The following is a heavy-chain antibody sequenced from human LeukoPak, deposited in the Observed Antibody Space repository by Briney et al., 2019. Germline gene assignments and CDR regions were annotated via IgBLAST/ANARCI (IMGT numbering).Heavy chain of an antibody. CDR2: IYTSGST. J-gene: IGHJ5*02. CDR3: ARGIKDGYNRNWFDP. D-gene: IGHD5-24*01. CDR1: GGSISSYY. Sequence: SETLSLTCTVSGGSISSYYWSWIRQPPGKGLEWIGYIYTSGSTNYNPSLKSRVTISVDTSKNQFSLKLNSVTAADTAVYYCARGIKDGYNRNWFDPWGQGTLVTVSS. V-gene: IGHV4-4*09.